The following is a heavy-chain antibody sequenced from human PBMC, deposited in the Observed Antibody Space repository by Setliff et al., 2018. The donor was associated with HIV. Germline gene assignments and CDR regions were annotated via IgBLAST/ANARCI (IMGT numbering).Heavy chain of an antibody. CDR2: IYHSGST. CDR3: ARAYRDVLQGEYYLDN. J-gene: IGHJ4*02. D-gene: IGHD1-1*01. Sequence: SETLSLTCTVSGASITSHYWNWIRQPPGKGLEWIGKIYHSGSTNYSPSLKSRVTISLDTSKNQFSLRLTSATAADMAVYYCARAYRDVLQGEYYLDNWGQGTLVTVSS. V-gene: IGHV4-59*11. CDR1: GASITSHY.